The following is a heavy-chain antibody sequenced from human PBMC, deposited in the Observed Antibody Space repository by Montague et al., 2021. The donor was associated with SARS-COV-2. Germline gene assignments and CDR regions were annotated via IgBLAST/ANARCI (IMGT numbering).Heavy chain of an antibody. CDR3: ARESGDAVRGVRYYYFDY. V-gene: IGHV3-33*01. J-gene: IGHJ4*02. CDR2: IWYDGSNK. D-gene: IGHD3-10*01. Sequence: SLRLSCAASGFTSSSYGMHWVRQAPGKGLEWVAVIWYDGSNKYYADSVKGRFTISRDNSKNTLYLQMNSLRAEDTAVYYCARESGDAVRGVRYYYFDYWGQGTLVTVSS. CDR1: GFTSSSYG.